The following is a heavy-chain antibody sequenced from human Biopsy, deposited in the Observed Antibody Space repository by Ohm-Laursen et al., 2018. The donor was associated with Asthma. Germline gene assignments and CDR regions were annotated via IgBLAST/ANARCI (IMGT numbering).Heavy chain of an antibody. J-gene: IGHJ3*02. CDR1: GYTFINYA. V-gene: IGHV1-3*01. D-gene: IGHD3-9*01. CDR3: ARTYYDFLTGQVNDVFAI. Sequence: ASAKVSCKASGYTFINYAIHWVRQAPGQRLKWMGWINAGNGNTKYSQKFQGRVTITRDTSASTAYMDLSSLRSEDTAVYYCARTYYDFLTGQVNDVFAIWGQGTMVTVSS. CDR2: INAGNGNT.